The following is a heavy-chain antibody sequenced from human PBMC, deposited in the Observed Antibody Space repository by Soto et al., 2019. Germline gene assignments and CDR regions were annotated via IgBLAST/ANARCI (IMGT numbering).Heavy chain of an antibody. Sequence: SVKVSCKASGGTFSSYAISWVRQAPGQGLEWMGGIIPIFGTANYAQKFQGRVTITADESTSTAYMELSSLRSEDTAVYYCARSAYCSGGSCYSLIWFDPWGQGTLVTVSS. CDR1: GGTFSSYA. V-gene: IGHV1-69*13. D-gene: IGHD2-15*01. CDR2: IIPIFGTA. CDR3: ARSAYCSGGSCYSLIWFDP. J-gene: IGHJ5*02.